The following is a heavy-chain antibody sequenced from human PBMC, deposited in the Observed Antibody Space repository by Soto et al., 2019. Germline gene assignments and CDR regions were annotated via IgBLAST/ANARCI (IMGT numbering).Heavy chain of an antibody. J-gene: IGHJ4*02. CDR3: ARGGGLYYYDSSGYSSYFDY. CDR1: GGSISSGDYY. V-gene: IGHV4-30-4*01. CDR2: IYYSGST. Sequence: SETLSLTCTVSGGSISSGDYYWSWIRQPPGEGLEWIGYIYYSGSTYYNPSLKSRVTISVDTSKNQFSLKLSSVTAADTAVYYCARGGGLYYYDSSGYSSYFDYWGQGTLVTVSS. D-gene: IGHD3-22*01.